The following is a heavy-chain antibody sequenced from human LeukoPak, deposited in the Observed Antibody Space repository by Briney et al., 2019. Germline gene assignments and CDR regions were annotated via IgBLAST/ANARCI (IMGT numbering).Heavy chain of an antibody. D-gene: IGHD3-9*01. V-gene: IGHV1-18*01. Sequence: ASVTVSCKASGYTFTSYGISWVRQAPGQGLEWMGWISAYNGNTNYEQKLQGRVTMTTDTSTSTAYMELRSLRSDDTAVYYCARDPVRYFDDAFDIWGQGTMVTVSS. CDR1: GYTFTSYG. J-gene: IGHJ3*02. CDR3: ARDPVRYFDDAFDI. CDR2: ISAYNGNT.